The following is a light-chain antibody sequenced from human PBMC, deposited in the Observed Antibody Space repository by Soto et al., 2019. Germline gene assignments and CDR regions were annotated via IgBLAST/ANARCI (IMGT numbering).Light chain of an antibody. CDR2: DVS. CDR1: SSDVGGYNY. J-gene: IGLJ3*02. V-gene: IGLV2-11*01. Sequence: QSALTQPRSVSGSPGQSVTISYTGTSSDVGGYNYVFWYQQHPGKAPKLMIYDVSKRPSGVPDRFSGSKSGNTASLTISGLQAEDEADYYCCSYAGSYTVFGGGTQLTVL. CDR3: CSYAGSYTV.